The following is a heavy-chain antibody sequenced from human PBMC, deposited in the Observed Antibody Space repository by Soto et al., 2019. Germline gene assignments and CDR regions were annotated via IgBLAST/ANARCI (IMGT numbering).Heavy chain of an antibody. D-gene: IGHD5-18*01. CDR3: AKERDTRSSSCFDS. J-gene: IGHJ4*02. CDR2: ISHDGTVK. V-gene: IGHV3-30*18. Sequence: SCKASGYAFANYGMQWVRQAPGKGLEWVAVISHDGTVKYYADSVKGRFTISRDNFQNTLDLQMDSLRAEDTAVYYCAKERDTRSSSCFDSWGQGTLVTVSS. CDR1: GYAFANYG.